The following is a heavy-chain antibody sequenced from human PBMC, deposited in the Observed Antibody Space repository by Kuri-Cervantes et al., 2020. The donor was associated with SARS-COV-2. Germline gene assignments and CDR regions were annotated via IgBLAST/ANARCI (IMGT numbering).Heavy chain of an antibody. V-gene: IGHV1-2*02. D-gene: IGHD3-10*01. CDR1: GYTFTGYY. Sequence: ASVKVSCKASGYTFTGYYMHWVRQAPGQGLEWMGWINPNSGGTNYAQKFRGRVTMTRDTSISTAYMELSRLRSDDTAVYYCARVLSLSYYYGMDVWGQGTTVTVSS. CDR2: INPNSGGT. CDR3: ARVLSLSYYYGMDV. J-gene: IGHJ6*02.